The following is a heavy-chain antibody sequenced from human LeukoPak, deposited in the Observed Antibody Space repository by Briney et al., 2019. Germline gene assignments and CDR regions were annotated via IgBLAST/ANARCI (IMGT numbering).Heavy chain of an antibody. CDR3: ARVKRGYCSSTSCPDSRWNYYYYYYMDV. Sequence: LRLSCAASGFTFSSYSMNWVRQAPGKGLEWIGEINHSGSTNYNPSLKSRVTISVDTSKNQFSLKLSSVTAADTAVYYCARVKRGYCSSTSCPDSRWNYYYYYYMDVWGKGTTVTVSS. D-gene: IGHD2-2*01. CDR2: INHSGST. CDR1: GFTFSSYS. V-gene: IGHV4-34*01. J-gene: IGHJ6*03.